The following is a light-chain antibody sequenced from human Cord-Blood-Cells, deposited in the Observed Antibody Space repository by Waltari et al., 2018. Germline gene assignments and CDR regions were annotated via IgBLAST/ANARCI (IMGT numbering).Light chain of an antibody. J-gene: IGKJ4*01. CDR3: QQYNNWPPLT. Sequence: EIVMTQSPATLSVSPGERATPSCRASQSVSSNLACYQQKPGQAPRLLIYGVSTRATGIPARFSGSGSGTEFTLTISSLQSEDFAVYYCQQYNNWPPLTFGGGTKVEIK. V-gene: IGKV3-15*01. CDR2: GVS. CDR1: QSVSSN.